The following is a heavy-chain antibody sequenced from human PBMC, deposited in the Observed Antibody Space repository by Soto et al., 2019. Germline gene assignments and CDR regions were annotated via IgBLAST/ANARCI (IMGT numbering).Heavy chain of an antibody. V-gene: IGHV4-39*01. Sequence: QLQLQESGPGLLKPSETLSLTCTVSGGSMSTSYYWGWIRQPPGKGLEWIGSIYYSGSTYYNPSLKSRVTISVDTSKNQFSLKLTSVTAADTSVYSCATLWFGEADYWGQGTLVTVSS. J-gene: IGHJ4*02. CDR3: ATLWFGEADY. CDR1: GGSMSTSYY. CDR2: IYYSGST. D-gene: IGHD3-10*01.